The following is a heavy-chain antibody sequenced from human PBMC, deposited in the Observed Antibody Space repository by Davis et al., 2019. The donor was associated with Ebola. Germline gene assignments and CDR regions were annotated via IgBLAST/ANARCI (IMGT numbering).Heavy chain of an antibody. D-gene: IGHD2-15*01. Sequence: SETLSLTCTVSGGSISSSSYYWSWIRQPPGKGLEWIGEINHSGSTNYNPSLKSRVTISVDTSKNQFSLKLSSVTAADTAVYYCARGYCSGGSCPNWFDPWGQGTLVTVSS. J-gene: IGHJ5*02. CDR1: GGSISSSSYY. V-gene: IGHV4-39*07. CDR2: INHSGST. CDR3: ARGYCSGGSCPNWFDP.